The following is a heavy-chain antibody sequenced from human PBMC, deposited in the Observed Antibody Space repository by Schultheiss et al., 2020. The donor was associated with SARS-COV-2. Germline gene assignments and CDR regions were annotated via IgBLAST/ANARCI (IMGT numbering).Heavy chain of an antibody. J-gene: IGHJ4*02. CDR2: ISSNGGST. D-gene: IGHD3-10*01. Sequence: GGSLRLSCSASGFTFSSYAMHWVRQAPGKGLEYVSAISSNGGSTYYANSVKGRFTISRDNSKNTLYLQMNSLRAEDTAVYYCAKDLWFGEVVALFDYWGQGTLVTVSS. V-gene: IGHV3-64*01. CDR3: AKDLWFGEVVALFDY. CDR1: GFTFSSYA.